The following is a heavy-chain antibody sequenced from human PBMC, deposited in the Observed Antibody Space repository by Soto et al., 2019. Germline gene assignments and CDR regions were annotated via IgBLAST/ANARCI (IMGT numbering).Heavy chain of an antibody. CDR3: ARALIQLWPHYYYGMDV. CDR2: IYYSGTT. D-gene: IGHD5-18*01. V-gene: IGHV4-30-4*01. J-gene: IGHJ6*02. CDR1: GGSISSGDYY. Sequence: SETRSLTCTVSGGSISSGDYYWSWIRQPPGKGLEWIGYIYYSGTTYYNPSLKSRVTISVDTSENQFSLKLSSVTAADTAVYFCARALIQLWPHYYYGMDVWGQGTTVTVSS.